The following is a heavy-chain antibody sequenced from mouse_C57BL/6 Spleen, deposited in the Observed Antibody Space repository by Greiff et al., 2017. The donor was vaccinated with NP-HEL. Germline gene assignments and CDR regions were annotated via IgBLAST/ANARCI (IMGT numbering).Heavy chain of an antibody. D-gene: IGHD4-1*01. Sequence: QVQLQQSGAELMKPGASVKLSCKATGYTFTGYWIEWVKQRPGHGLEWIGEILPGSGSTNYYEKFKGKATFTADTSSNTAYMQLSSLTTEDSAIYYCARLGRGYWGQGTTLTVSS. CDR1: GYTFTGYW. V-gene: IGHV1-9*01. CDR2: ILPGSGST. J-gene: IGHJ2*01. CDR3: ARLGRGY.